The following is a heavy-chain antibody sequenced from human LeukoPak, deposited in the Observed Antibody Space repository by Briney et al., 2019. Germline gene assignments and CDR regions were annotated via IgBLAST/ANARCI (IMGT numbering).Heavy chain of an antibody. Sequence: GGSLRLSCAASGFTFSSYEMNWVRQAPGRGLEWVSYISSSGSTIYYADSVKGRFTISRDNAKNTLYLQMNSLRAEDTAVYYCARSIAAADTAINYFDYWGQGTLVTVSS. D-gene: IGHD6-13*01. CDR3: ARSIAAADTAINYFDY. V-gene: IGHV3-48*03. CDR1: GFTFSSYE. J-gene: IGHJ4*02. CDR2: ISSSGSTI.